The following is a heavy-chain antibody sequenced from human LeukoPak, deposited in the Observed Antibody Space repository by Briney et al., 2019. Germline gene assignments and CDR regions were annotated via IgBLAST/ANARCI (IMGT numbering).Heavy chain of an antibody. V-gene: IGHV3-21*01. CDR3: AKSPGILWFGELSGGLNNWFDP. CDR1: GLTFSRYS. CDR2: ISSSSSYI. Sequence: GGSLRLSCAASGLTFSRYSMNWVRQAPGKGLEWVSSISSSSSYIYYADSVKGRFTISRDNAKNSLYLQMNSLRAEDTAVYYCAKSPGILWFGELSGGLNNWFDPWGQGTLVTVSS. D-gene: IGHD3-10*01. J-gene: IGHJ5*02.